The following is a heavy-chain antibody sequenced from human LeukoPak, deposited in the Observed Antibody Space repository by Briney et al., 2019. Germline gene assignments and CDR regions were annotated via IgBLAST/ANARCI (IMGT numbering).Heavy chain of an antibody. V-gene: IGHV3-21*01. CDR2: ISSSSSYI. CDR3: ARGGGGYYALPNWFDP. D-gene: IGHD2-15*01. CDR1: GFTFSSYS. Sequence: GGSLRLSCAASGFTFSSYSMNWVRQAPGKGLEWVSSISSSSSYIYYADSVKGRFTISRDNAKNSLYLQMNSLRAEDTAVYYCARGGGGYYALPNWFDPWGQGTLVTVSS. J-gene: IGHJ5*02.